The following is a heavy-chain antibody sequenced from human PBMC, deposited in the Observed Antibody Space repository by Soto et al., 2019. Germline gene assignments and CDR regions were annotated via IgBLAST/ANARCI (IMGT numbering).Heavy chain of an antibody. CDR2: IYYSGST. D-gene: IGHD3-22*01. Sequence: SETLSLTCTVSGGSISSYYWSWIRQPPGKGLEWIGYIYYSGSTNYNPSLKSRVTISVDTSKNQFSLKLSSVTAADTAVYYCARHSLHSYYYDSSGYYGPTSYYFDYWGQGTLVTVSS. CDR3: ARHSLHSYYYDSSGYYGPTSYYFDY. J-gene: IGHJ4*02. CDR1: GGSISSYY. V-gene: IGHV4-59*08.